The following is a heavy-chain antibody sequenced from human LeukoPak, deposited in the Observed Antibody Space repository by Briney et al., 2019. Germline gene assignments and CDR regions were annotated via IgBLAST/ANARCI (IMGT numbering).Heavy chain of an antibody. J-gene: IGHJ4*02. Sequence: ASVKVSCKASGYTFTSYGISWVRQAPGQGLEWMGWISAYNGNTNYAQKLQGRVTMTRDTSTSTVNLELTSLRSDDTAVYYCTRGRTMGDYWGQGTLVTVSS. V-gene: IGHV1-18*04. CDR2: ISAYNGNT. CDR1: GYTFTSYG. D-gene: IGHD4/OR15-4a*01. CDR3: TRGRTMGDY.